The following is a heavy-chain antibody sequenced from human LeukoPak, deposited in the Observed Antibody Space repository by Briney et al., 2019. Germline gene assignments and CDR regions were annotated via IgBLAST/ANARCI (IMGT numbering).Heavy chain of an antibody. V-gene: IGHV3-48*03. CDR3: VRGDGYTPSP. D-gene: IGHD5-24*01. Sequence: TGGSLRLSCAASAFTFSDYEIHWVRQAPGKGLEWVSYITSGGTTVKYVDSLRGRFTISRDNAKRSVFLQMNSLRGEDTAVYYCVRGDGYTPSPWGQGTLVTVSS. CDR2: ITSGGTTV. CDR1: AFTFSDYE. J-gene: IGHJ5*02.